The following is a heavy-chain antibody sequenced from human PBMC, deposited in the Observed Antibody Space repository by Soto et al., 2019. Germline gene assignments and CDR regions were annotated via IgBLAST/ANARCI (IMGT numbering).Heavy chain of an antibody. V-gene: IGHV4-30-2*01. CDR3: ARGVPVAGRDLDYFHYGMDV. Sequence: LQLQESGSGLVKPSQTLSLTCAVSGGSTSSGAYSWSWIRQPPGKGLEWIGNIHHSGSIYYNPSLKSRVTISVDRTNIHFYLRLTSVTAADTAVYYCARGVPVAGRDLDYFHYGMDVWGQGTTVTVAS. J-gene: IGHJ6*02. CDR2: IHHSGSI. CDR1: GGSTSSGAYS. D-gene: IGHD6-19*01.